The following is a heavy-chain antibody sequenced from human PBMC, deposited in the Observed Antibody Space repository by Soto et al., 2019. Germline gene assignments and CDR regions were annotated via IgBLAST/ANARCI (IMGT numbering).Heavy chain of an antibody. CDR3: ASLIVGATDPFRGFDY. CDR2: IIPIFGTA. Sequence: GASVKVSCKASGGTFSSYAISWVRQAPGQGLEWMGGIIPIFGTASYAQKFQGRVTITADESTSTAYMELSSLRSEDTAVYYCASLIVGATDPFRGFDYWGQGTLVTVSS. J-gene: IGHJ4*02. D-gene: IGHD1-26*01. V-gene: IGHV1-69*13. CDR1: GGTFSSYA.